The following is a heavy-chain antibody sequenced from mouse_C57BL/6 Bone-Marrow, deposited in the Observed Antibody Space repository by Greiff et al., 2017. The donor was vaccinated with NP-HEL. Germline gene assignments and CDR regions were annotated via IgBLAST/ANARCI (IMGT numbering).Heavy chain of an antibody. CDR1: GYNFTDYY. J-gene: IGHJ1*03. D-gene: IGHD2-4*01. CDR2: IYPGSGNT. Sequence: QVQLKQSGAELVRPGASVKLSCKASGYNFTDYYINWVKQRPGQGLEWIARIYPGSGNTYYNEKFKGKATLTAEKSSSTAYMQLSSLTSEDSAVYFCAREGLRDFDVWGTGTTVTVSS. V-gene: IGHV1-76*01. CDR3: AREGLRDFDV.